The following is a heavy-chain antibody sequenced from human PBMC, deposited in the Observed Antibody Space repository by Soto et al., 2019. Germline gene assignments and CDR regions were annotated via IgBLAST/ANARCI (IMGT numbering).Heavy chain of an antibody. V-gene: IGHV3-30*04. D-gene: IGHD3-10*01. CDR3: ARSRSGAVADSFNF. CDR1: GFTFSRYA. Sequence: GGSLRLSCVASGFTFSRYAIHWVRQAPGKGLEWVAVISRDGTNKYYVDSVKGRFTISRDNSRNTLYLQMNSLRHEDAAVYYCARSRSGAVADSFNFWGQGTLVTVSS. CDR2: ISRDGTNK. J-gene: IGHJ4*02.